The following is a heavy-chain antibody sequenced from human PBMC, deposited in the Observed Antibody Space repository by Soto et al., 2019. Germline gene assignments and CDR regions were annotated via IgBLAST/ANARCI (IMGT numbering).Heavy chain of an antibody. Sequence: ASVKVSCKVSGYTLTELSMHWVRQAPGKGLEWMGGFDPEDGETIYAQKFQGRVSITRDTSASTAYMQLSRLRSDDTAVYYCATDRGGYCSGGSCPEAWFDPWGQGTLVTVSS. CDR1: GYTLTELS. CDR2: FDPEDGET. V-gene: IGHV1-24*01. J-gene: IGHJ5*02. CDR3: ATDRGGYCSGGSCPEAWFDP. D-gene: IGHD2-15*01.